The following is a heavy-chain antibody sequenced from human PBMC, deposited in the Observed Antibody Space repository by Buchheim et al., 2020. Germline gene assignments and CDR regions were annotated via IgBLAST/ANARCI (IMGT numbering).Heavy chain of an antibody. Sequence: EVRLVESGGGLAQPGGSLRLSCAASGFTFSYDWMSWVRQAPGKGLEWVATIDEDGSGRYHVDSVKGRFTISRDNAKKSLSLQMSSLRVEDTAVYYCVRGDLDFWGQGTL. CDR1: GFTFSYDW. CDR3: VRGDLDF. V-gene: IGHV3-7*01. CDR2: IDEDGSGR. J-gene: IGHJ4*02. D-gene: IGHD2-21*02.